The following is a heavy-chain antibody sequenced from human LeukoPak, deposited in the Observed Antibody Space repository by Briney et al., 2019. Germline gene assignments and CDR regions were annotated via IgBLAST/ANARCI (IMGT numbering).Heavy chain of an antibody. V-gene: IGHV4-39*07. CDR3: AREPGGAAPLDY. CDR2: IYTSGST. D-gene: IGHD6-13*01. CDR1: GDSIRSSSYY. Sequence: SETLSLTCAVSGDSIRSSSYYWGWIRQPPGRGLEWIGRIYTSGSTNYNPSLKSRVTMSVDTSKNQFSLKLSSVTAADTAVYYCAREPGGAAPLDYWGQGTLVTVSS. J-gene: IGHJ4*02.